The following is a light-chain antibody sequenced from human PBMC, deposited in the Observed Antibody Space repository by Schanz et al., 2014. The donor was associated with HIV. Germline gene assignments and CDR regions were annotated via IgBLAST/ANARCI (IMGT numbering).Light chain of an antibody. V-gene: IGLV2-8*01. CDR2: EVN. J-gene: IGLJ3*02. CDR1: RSDIGGYKY. CDR3: GSCSPTNTCT. Sequence: QSALTQPPSASGSPGQSVTISCTGTRSDIGGYKYVSWYQQHPGKAPKLIIYEVNKWPSGVPDRFSGSKSGNTASLTVSGLQAEDEADYYCGSCSPTNTCTFGGGTKLTVL.